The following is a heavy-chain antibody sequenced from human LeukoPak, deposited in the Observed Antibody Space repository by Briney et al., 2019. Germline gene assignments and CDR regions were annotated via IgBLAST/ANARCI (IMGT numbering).Heavy chain of an antibody. CDR3: ASHGGWELRPFDI. D-gene: IGHD1-26*01. CDR1: GGSFSGYY. J-gene: IGHJ3*02. CDR2: INHSGST. V-gene: IGHV4-34*01. Sequence: KASETLSLTCAVYGGSFSGYYWSWIRQPPGKGLEWIGEINHSGSTNYNPSLKSRVTISVDTSKNQFSLRLYSVTAADTAVYYCASHGGWELRPFDIWGQGTMVTVSS.